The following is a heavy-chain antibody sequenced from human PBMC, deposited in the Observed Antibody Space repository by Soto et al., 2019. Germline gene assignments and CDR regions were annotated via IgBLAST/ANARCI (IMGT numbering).Heavy chain of an antibody. J-gene: IGHJ4*02. CDR2: ISITGNYK. CDR3: ASRRLGYCTGGTCPEF. CDR1: GFTFSSFN. Sequence: EVQLVESGGGLVKPGGSLRLSCAASGFTFSSFNMDWVRQAPGKGLEWVPSISITGNYKYYADSLKGRFTISRDNAQNLLFLQMDSLRPDDTAVYYCASRRLGYCTGGTCPEFWGQGTLVTVTS. D-gene: IGHD2-15*01. V-gene: IGHV3-21*01.